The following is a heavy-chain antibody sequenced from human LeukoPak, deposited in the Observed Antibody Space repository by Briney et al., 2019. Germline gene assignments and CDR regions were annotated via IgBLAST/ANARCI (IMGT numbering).Heavy chain of an antibody. CDR1: GFSFSAWW. V-gene: IGHV3-7*01. CDR3: ATGGASGGWFPY. Sequence: QAGGSLRLSCAASGFSFSAWWMTWVRQAPGKGLEWVANIKEDGSEKYYVDSVKGRFTISRDNAKNSLYLQMDSLRVEDTAVYFCATGGASGGWFPYWGQGTLVTVSS. D-gene: IGHD3-10*01. CDR2: IKEDGSEK. J-gene: IGHJ4*02.